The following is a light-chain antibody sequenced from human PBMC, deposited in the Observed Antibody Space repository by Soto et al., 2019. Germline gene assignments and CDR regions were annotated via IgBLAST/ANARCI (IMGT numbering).Light chain of an antibody. J-gene: IGLJ3*02. CDR1: SSDVGGYKY. Sequence: QSALTQPPAASGSPGKSVTISCTGTSSDVGGYKYVSWYQQHPGKAPKLLIYEVSQRPSGVPDRFSGAKSGNTASRTVSGLQAEDEGDYYCSPHAGRNTGVFGGGTQVTVL. V-gene: IGLV2-8*01. CDR2: EVS. CDR3: SPHAGRNTGV.